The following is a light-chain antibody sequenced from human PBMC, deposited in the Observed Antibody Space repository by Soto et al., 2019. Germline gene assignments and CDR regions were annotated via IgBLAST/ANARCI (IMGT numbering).Light chain of an antibody. J-gene: IGLJ1*01. Sequence: QAVVTQEPSLTVSPGETITLPCGSSNGAVTNGHFTYWFQQKPGPAPRTLIYDTTNTHSWTPARFSTSLPAGKAALTLSGEPPEDEAEYYSLLSYNGPYVFGTGTKVTVL. CDR2: DTT. CDR3: LLSYNGPYV. CDR1: NGAVTNGHF. V-gene: IGLV7-46*01.